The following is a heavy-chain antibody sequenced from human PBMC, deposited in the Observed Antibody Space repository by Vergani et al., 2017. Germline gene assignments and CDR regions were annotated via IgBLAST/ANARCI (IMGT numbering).Heavy chain of an antibody. CDR1: GFTFSSYA. D-gene: IGHD2-15*01. Sequence: LESGGGLVKPGGSLRLSCGASGFTFSSYAMTWVRQAPGKGLEWVSAISGSGGNTFYTDSVKGRFTISRDNSKDTLYLQMNSLRVEDTAIYYCAKARDPNCKGGNCYSYYYGLDLWGQGTTVTVSS. V-gene: IGHV3-23*01. CDR3: AKARDPNCKGGNCYSYYYGLDL. CDR2: ISGSGGNT. J-gene: IGHJ6*02.